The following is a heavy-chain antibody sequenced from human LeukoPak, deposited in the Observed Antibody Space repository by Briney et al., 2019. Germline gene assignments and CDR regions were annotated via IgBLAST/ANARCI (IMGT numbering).Heavy chain of an antibody. Sequence: GGSLRLSCAASGFNFTNYNMNWVRQAPGKGLEWVSSIHSSSGSIYYADSLKGRFTISRDNAKNSLYLQMNNLRAEDTAVYYCARDLAWDAFDIWGQGTMVTVSS. CDR1: GFNFTNYN. V-gene: IGHV3-21*01. CDR2: IHSSSGSI. J-gene: IGHJ3*02. CDR3: ARDLAWDAFDI.